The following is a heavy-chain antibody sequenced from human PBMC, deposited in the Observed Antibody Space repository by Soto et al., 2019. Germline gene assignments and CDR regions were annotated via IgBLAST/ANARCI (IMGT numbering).Heavy chain of an antibody. D-gene: IGHD6-13*01. V-gene: IGHV3-23*01. CDR1: VFTVSDYA. CDR2: ISGSGFTP. CDR3: VNSDSTSAP. Sequence: GSLRLSCAASVFTVSDYAMTWVRQAPGKGLDWVASISGSGFTPYYAASVKGRFTISRDNSKNMVYLQMNSLRVEDTAIYYCVNSDSTSAPWGQGSLVTVSS. J-gene: IGHJ5*02.